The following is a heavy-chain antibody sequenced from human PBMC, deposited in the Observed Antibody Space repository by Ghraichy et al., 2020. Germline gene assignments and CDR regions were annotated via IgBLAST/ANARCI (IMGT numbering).Heavy chain of an antibody. CDR2: IYYSGST. CDR3: AKTTVVTPGGLFYFDY. CDR1: GGSISSGGYY. J-gene: IGHJ4*02. Sequence: SQTLSLTCTVSGGSISSGGYYWSWIRQHPGKGLEWIGYIYYSGSTYYNPSLKSRVTISVDTSKNQFSLKLSSVTAADTAVYYCAKTTVVTPGGLFYFDYWGQGTLVTVSS. D-gene: IGHD4-23*01. V-gene: IGHV4-31*03.